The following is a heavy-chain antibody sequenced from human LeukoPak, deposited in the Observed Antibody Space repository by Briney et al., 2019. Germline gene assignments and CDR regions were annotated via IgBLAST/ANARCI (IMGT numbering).Heavy chain of an antibody. Sequence: GGSLRLSCAASGFTFSSYSMNWVRQAPGKGLEWVSSISSSISYIYYADSVKGRFTISRDNAKNSLYLQMNSLRAEDTAVYYCARDLRITMVRGVNEDYWGQGTLVTVSS. CDR2: ISSSISYI. D-gene: IGHD3-10*01. J-gene: IGHJ4*02. CDR3: ARDLRITMVRGVNEDY. CDR1: GFTFSSYS. V-gene: IGHV3-21*01.